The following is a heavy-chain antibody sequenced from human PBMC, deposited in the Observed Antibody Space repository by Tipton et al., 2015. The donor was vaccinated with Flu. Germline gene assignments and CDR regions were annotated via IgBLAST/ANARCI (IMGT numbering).Heavy chain of an antibody. J-gene: IGHJ5*02. V-gene: IGHV4-38-2*01. Sequence: LRLSCAVSVDSIRNDYFWGWIRQPPGKGLEWIATIHRSGSTKYNPSLKSRVTISVDTSKNQFSLEMRSVTAADMAVYYCARRDFSNYVSDPKNWFDRWGQGILVTVSS. CDR1: VDSIRNDYF. CDR2: IHRSGST. CDR3: ARRDFSNYVSDPKNWFDR. D-gene: IGHD4-11*01.